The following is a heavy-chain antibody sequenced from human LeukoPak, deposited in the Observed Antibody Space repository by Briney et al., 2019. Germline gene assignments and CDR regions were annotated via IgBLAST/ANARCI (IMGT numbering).Heavy chain of an antibody. J-gene: IGHJ4*02. CDR1: GFTFSSYS. Sequence: QPGGSLRLSCAASGFTFSSYSMNWVRQAPGKGLEWVSYISSSSSTIYYADSVKGRFTISRDNSKNTLYLQMNSLRAEDTAVYYCAKHFGEQQLVRSGDYWGQGTLVTVSS. CDR3: AKHFGEQQLVRSGDY. CDR2: ISSSSSTI. D-gene: IGHD6-13*01. V-gene: IGHV3-48*01.